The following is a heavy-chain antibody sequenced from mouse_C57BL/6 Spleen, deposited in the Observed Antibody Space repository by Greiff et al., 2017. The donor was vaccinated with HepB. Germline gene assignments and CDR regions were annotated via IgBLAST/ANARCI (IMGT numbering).Heavy chain of an antibody. CDR2: IHPNSGST. J-gene: IGHJ2*01. V-gene: IGHV1-64*01. CDR1: GYTFTSYW. D-gene: IGHD2-4*01. Sequence: QVHVKQPGAELVKPGASVKLSCKASGYTFTSYWMHWVKQRPGQGLEWIGMIHPNSGSTNYNEKFKSKATLTVDKSSSTAYMQLSSLTSEDSAVYYCARGLYDYGDYWGQGTTLTVSS. CDR3: ARGLYDYGDY.